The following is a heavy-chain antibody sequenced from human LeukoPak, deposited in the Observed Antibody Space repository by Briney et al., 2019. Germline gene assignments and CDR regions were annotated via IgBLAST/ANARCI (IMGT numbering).Heavy chain of an antibody. D-gene: IGHD1-26*01. CDR1: GFTFSNYA. Sequence: GGSLRLSCAAAGFTFSNYAMTWVRQAPGKGLEWVSAISGSGGSTYYADSVKGRFTISRDNSKNTLYLQMNSLRAEDTAVYYCARILPVGYYYNGMDVWGQGTTVTVSS. CDR2: ISGSGGST. CDR3: ARILPVGYYYNGMDV. J-gene: IGHJ6*02. V-gene: IGHV3-23*01.